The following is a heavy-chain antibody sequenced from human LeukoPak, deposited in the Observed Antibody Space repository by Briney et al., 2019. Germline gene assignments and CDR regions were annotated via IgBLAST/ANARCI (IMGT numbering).Heavy chain of an antibody. D-gene: IGHD2-2*01. V-gene: IGHV3-48*03. CDR1: GFTFSSYE. CDR3: ARDPAPLGY. Sequence: GGSLRLSCAASGFTFSSYEMNWVRQAPGKGLEWVSYISSSGSTIYYADSVKGRFTISRDNAKNPLYLQMNSLRAEDTAVYYCARDPAPLGYWGQGTLVTVSS. CDR2: ISSSGSTI. J-gene: IGHJ4*02.